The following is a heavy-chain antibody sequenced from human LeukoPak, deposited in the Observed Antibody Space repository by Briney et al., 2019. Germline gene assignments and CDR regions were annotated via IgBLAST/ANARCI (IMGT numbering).Heavy chain of an antibody. CDR1: GGSFSGYY. CDR2: INHSGST. V-gene: IGHV4-34*01. D-gene: IGHD3-22*01. J-gene: IGHJ4*02. Sequence: KTSETLSLTCAVYGGSFSGYYWSWIRQPPGKGLEWIGEINHSGSTNYNPSLKSRVTISVDTSKNQFSLKLSSVTAADTAVYYCARGRYDSSGYHFDYWGQGTLVTVSS. CDR3: ARGRYDSSGYHFDY.